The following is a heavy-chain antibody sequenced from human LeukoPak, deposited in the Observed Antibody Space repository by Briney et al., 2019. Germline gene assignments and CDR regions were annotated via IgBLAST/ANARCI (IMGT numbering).Heavy chain of an antibody. CDR2: ISGSGGST. V-gene: IGHV3-23*01. CDR1: GFTFSSDA. D-gene: IGHD3-22*01. Sequence: GGSLRLSCAASGFTFSSDAMSWGRQAPGKGLEWVSAISGSGGSTYYADSVKGRFTISRDNSKNTLYLQMNSLRAEATAVYYRAAGSSGYYCASPFDCWGQGTMVTVSS. J-gene: IGHJ4*02. CDR3: AAGSSGYYCASPFDC.